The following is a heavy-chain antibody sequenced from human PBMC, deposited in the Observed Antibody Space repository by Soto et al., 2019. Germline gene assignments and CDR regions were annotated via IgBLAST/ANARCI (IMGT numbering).Heavy chain of an antibody. D-gene: IGHD3-10*01. CDR1: GFTFSSFW. CDR2: IKTDGSET. Sequence: HPGGSLRLSCAASGFTFSSFWMSWVRQAAGKGLEWVANIKTDGSETHYVDSVKGRFTISRDNPKTSLFLQMNSLRVEDTAVYFCTSDRYPRFYRGSGSYPYYWGQGTPVTVSS. V-gene: IGHV3-7*03. J-gene: IGHJ4*02. CDR3: TSDRYPRFYRGSGSYPYY.